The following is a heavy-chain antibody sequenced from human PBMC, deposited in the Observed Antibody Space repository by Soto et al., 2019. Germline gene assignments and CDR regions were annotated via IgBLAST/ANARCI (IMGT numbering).Heavy chain of an antibody. Sequence: PSETLSLTCTVSGGSLSGYYWSWIRQPPGKGLEWIGCIYYSGSANYNPSLKSRLTISVDTSKNQFSLKLSSVTAADTAVYYCARVQRGREQHLSIDYYYGLDVWGQGTTVTVSS. V-gene: IGHV4-59*01. D-gene: IGHD6-13*01. J-gene: IGHJ6*02. CDR1: GGSLSGYY. CDR2: IYYSGSA. CDR3: ARVQRGREQHLSIDYYYGLDV.